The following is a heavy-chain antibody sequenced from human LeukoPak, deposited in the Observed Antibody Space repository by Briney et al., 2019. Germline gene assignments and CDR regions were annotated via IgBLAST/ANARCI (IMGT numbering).Heavy chain of an antibody. CDR3: ARDGDTAPFDY. J-gene: IGHJ4*02. CDR2: IYYSGST. D-gene: IGHD5-18*01. Sequence: SQTLSLTWTVSGGSISSGDYYWSWIRQPPRKGLEWIGYIYYSGSTYYNPSLQSRVTISVDTSKNQFSLKLSSVTAADTAVYYCARDGDTAPFDYWGQGTLVTVSS. V-gene: IGHV4-30-4*01. CDR1: GGSISSGDYY.